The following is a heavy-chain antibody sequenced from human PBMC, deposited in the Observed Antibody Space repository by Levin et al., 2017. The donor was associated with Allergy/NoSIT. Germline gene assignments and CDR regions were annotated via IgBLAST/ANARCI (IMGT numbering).Heavy chain of an antibody. CDR3: ATEDTSGYYPNWFDP. J-gene: IGHJ5*02. CDR2: IYHSGST. Sequence: GSLRLSCAVSGYSINSGYYWGCLRQPPGKGLEWVGSIYHSGSTYYNPSLKSRVTISVDTSKNQFSLRLGSVTAADTGVYDCATEDTSGYYPNWFDPWGQGIPVTVSS. V-gene: IGHV4-38-2*02. D-gene: IGHD3-3*01. CDR1: GYSINSGYY.